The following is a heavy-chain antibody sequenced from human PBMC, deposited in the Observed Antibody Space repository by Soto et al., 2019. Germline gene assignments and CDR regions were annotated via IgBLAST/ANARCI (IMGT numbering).Heavy chain of an antibody. J-gene: IGHJ6*02. Sequence: SETLSLTCTVSGGSISSSSYYWGWIRQPPGKGLEWIGSIYYSGSTYYNPSLKSRVTISVDTSKNEFSLRLSSVTAADTAVYYCARLNGYCISTNCHGYYGMDVWGQGTTVTVSS. CDR3: ARLNGYCISTNCHGYYGMDV. CDR2: IYYSGST. V-gene: IGHV4-39*01. CDR1: GGSISSSSYY. D-gene: IGHD2-2*03.